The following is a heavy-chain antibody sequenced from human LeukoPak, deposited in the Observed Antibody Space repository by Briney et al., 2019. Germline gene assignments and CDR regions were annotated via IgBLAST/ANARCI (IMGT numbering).Heavy chain of an antibody. V-gene: IGHV3-30*02. CDR3: AKDIGSYYDY. CDR2: IRFDGSNK. D-gene: IGHD3-10*01. J-gene: IGHJ4*02. Sequence: PGGSLRLSCAASEFTFSSYGMHWVRQAPGKGLEWVAFIRFDGSNKYYADSVKGRFTISRDNSKHTLYLQMNSLRAEDTAVYYCAKDIGSYYDYWGQGILVTVSS. CDR1: EFTFSSYG.